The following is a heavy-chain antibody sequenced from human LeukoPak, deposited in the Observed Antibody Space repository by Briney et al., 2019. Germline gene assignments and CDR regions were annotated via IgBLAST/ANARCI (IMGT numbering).Heavy chain of an antibody. Sequence: SETLSLTCTVSGGSISRNYWNWIRQPPGKGLEWIGYIYYTGSTKYNPPLESRVTVSVDTSKNLFSLKLSSVSAADTAVYYCARGFYDSAGYSTPFDSWGQGTLVTVSS. J-gene: IGHJ4*02. CDR2: IYYTGST. CDR3: ARGFYDSAGYSTPFDS. D-gene: IGHD3-22*01. CDR1: GGSISRNY. V-gene: IGHV4-59*01.